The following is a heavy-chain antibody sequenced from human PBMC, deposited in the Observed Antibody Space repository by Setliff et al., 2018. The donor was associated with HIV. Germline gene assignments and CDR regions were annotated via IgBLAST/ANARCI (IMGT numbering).Heavy chain of an antibody. CDR3: ARGTGDSSGYYYYSQYFQH. CDR1: GFSFSGYT. D-gene: IGHD3-22*01. Sequence: GGSLRLSCAAPGFSFSGYTRNWVRQAPGKGLEWVASISSISSYIYYAYAVKGRFTISRDNAKNSLYLQMNSLRAEDTAVYYCARGTGDSSGYYYYSQYFQHWGQGTLVTVSS. J-gene: IGHJ1*01. CDR2: ISSISSYI. V-gene: IGHV3-21*01.